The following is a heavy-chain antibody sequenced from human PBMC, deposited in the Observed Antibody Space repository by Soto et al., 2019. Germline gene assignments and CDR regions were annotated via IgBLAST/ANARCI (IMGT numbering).Heavy chain of an antibody. Sequence: SETLSLTCAVYGGSFSGYYWSWIRQPPGKGLEGIGGINHSGSTNYNPSLKSRVTISVDTSKNQFSLKLSSVTAADTAVYYCARCPADYGDYAYYYYYYGMDVWGQGTTVTVSS. V-gene: IGHV4-34*01. CDR1: GGSFSGYY. CDR3: ARCPADYGDYAYYYYYYGMDV. D-gene: IGHD4-17*01. J-gene: IGHJ6*02. CDR2: INHSGST.